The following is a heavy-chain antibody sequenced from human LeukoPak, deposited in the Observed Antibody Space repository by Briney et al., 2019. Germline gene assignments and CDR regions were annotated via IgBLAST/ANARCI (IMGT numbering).Heavy chain of an antibody. D-gene: IGHD3-22*01. Sequence: ASVKVSCKASGYTFTAYAMHWVRQAPGQRLEWMGWINAGNGNTKYSQKFQGRVTITRDTSASKAYMELSSLRSEDTAIYYCARFTMTRGWFDPWGQGTLVTVSS. J-gene: IGHJ5*02. V-gene: IGHV1-3*01. CDR3: ARFTMTRGWFDP. CDR1: GYTFTAYA. CDR2: INAGNGNT.